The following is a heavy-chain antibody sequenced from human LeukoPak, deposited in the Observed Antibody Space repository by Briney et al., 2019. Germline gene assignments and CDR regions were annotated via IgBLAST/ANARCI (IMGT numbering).Heavy chain of an antibody. Sequence: GGSLRLSCAASGFTFSSYWMSWVRQAPGKGLEWVSAITGSGGSTYYADSVKGRFTISRDNSKNTVYLQMNSLRGEDTAVYYCAKDTASSWWYFDLWGRGTLVTVSS. J-gene: IGHJ2*01. CDR1: GFTFSSYW. V-gene: IGHV3-23*01. D-gene: IGHD5-18*01. CDR3: AKDTASSWWYFDL. CDR2: ITGSGGST.